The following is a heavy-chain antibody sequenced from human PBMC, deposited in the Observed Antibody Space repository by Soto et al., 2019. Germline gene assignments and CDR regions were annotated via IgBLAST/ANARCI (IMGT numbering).Heavy chain of an antibody. D-gene: IGHD5-18*01. CDR1: GFTFSSYS. Sequence: PGGSLRLSCAASGFTFSSYSMNWVRQAPGKGLEWVSSISSSSSYIYYADSVKGRFTISRDNAKNSLYLQMNSLRAEDTAVYYCARDPLWFRYYFDYWGQGTLVTVSS. CDR3: ARDPLWFRYYFDY. CDR2: ISSSSSYI. V-gene: IGHV3-21*01. J-gene: IGHJ4*02.